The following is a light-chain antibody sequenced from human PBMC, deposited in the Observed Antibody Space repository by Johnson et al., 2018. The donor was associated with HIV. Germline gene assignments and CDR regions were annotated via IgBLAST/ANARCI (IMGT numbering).Light chain of an antibody. CDR1: TYNIGNNY. CDR2: ENN. CDR3: GTWDSSLSAYV. J-gene: IGLJ1*01. Sequence: QSVLTQAPSVSAAPGQKVTISCSGSTYNIGNNYVSWYQQLPGTAPKLLIYENNKRPSGIPDRFSGSKSGTSATLGITGLQTGDEADYYCGTWDSSLSAYVFGTGTKVTVL. V-gene: IGLV1-51*02.